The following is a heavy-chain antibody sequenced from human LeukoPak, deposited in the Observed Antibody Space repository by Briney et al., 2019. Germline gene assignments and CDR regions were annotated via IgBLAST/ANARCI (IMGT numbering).Heavy chain of an antibody. D-gene: IGHD3-16*01. Sequence: ASVKVSCKASGYTFTSYYMHWVRQAPGQGLEWMGLINPTGGSTGYAQKFQGRVTMTRDMSTSTDYMELSSLRSEDMAIYYCARDDAWGRFQHWGQGTLVTVSS. CDR2: INPTGGST. J-gene: IGHJ1*01. CDR1: GYTFTSYY. CDR3: ARDDAWGRFQH. V-gene: IGHV1-46*01.